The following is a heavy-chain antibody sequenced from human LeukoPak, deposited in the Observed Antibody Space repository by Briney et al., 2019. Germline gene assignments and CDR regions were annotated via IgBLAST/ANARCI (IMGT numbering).Heavy chain of an antibody. CDR2: INPNRGGT. D-gene: IGHD4-23*01. CDR1: VYTFTGYY. CDR3: ARHPGKVTNDWYFDL. V-gene: IGHV1-2*02. Sequence: ASVKVSCKPSVYTFTGYYMHWVRPAPGQGLEWMGWINPNRGGTNYAQKFQGRVTMTRDTSITTAYMELSRLSSDDTAVYYCARHPGKVTNDWYFDLWGRGTLVTVSS. J-gene: IGHJ2*01.